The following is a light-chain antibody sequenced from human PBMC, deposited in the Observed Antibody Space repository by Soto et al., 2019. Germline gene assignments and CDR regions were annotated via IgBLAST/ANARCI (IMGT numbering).Light chain of an antibody. Sequence: QSVLTQPPSASGTPGPRVTISCSGSRSNIGSNYVYWYQQLPGTAPRLLFYRNDQRPSGVPDRFSDSKSGTSASLAISGLRSDDEADYYCAAWDDTLSGVVFGGGTKLTVL. J-gene: IGLJ3*02. CDR2: RND. CDR1: RSNIGSNY. CDR3: AAWDDTLSGVV. V-gene: IGLV1-47*01.